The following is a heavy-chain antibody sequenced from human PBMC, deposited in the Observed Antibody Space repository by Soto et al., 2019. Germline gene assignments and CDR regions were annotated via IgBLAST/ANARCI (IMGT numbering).Heavy chain of an antibody. CDR1: GGSISSGGYS. CDR3: AAGGGLPRYY. V-gene: IGHV4-30-2*01. CDR2: IYHSGST. Sequence: QLQLQESGSGLVKPSQTLSLTCAVSGGSISSGGYSWSWIRQPPGKGLEWIGYIYHSGSTYYNPSLRSRVTIAVDRPKNQFSRKLSSVTAADTAVYYCAAGGGLPRYYWGQGTLVTVSS. J-gene: IGHJ4*02. D-gene: IGHD5-12*01.